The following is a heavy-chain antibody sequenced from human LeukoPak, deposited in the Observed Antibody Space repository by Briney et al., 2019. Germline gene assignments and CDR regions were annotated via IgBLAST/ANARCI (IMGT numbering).Heavy chain of an antibody. CDR2: IHYSGST. J-gene: IGHJ4*02. CDR3: ARARYHTEMTYFRTVYYFDY. Sequence: SETLSLTCTVSGGSISSYYWSWVRQPPGKGLEWIGYIHYSGSTNYNPSLKSRVTISVDTSKNQFSLKLSSVTAADTAVYYCARARYHTEMTYFRTVYYFDYWGQGTLVTVSS. CDR1: GGSISSYY. V-gene: IGHV4-59*01. D-gene: IGHD3/OR15-3a*01.